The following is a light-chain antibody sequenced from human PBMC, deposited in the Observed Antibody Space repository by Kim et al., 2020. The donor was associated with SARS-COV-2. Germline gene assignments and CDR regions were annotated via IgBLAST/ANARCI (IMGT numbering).Light chain of an antibody. J-gene: IGKJ1*01. CDR3: QQYGGSPWT. CDR2: GAS. V-gene: IGKV3-20*01. Sequence: SPGKRSTPSGTASHTISGNYLAWYRQTPVQAPRVLIHGASSRATGIPDRFSGSGSGTDFTLTISRLEPEDFAVYYCQQYGGSPWTSGHGTKVDIK. CDR1: HTISGNY.